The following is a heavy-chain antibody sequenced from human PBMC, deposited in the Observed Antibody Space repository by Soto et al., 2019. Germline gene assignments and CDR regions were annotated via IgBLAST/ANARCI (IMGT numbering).Heavy chain of an antibody. CDR1: GFTFSSYG. V-gene: IGHV3-33*01. CDR2: IWYDGSNK. Sequence: PGGSLRLSCAASGFTFSSYGMHWVRQAPCKGLEWVAVIWYDGSNKYYADSAKGRFTISRDNSKNTLHLQMNSLRAEDTAVYYCAIVSAAPDYYDSNGHDYWGQGTLVTVSS. D-gene: IGHD3-22*01. CDR3: AIVSAAPDYYDSNGHDY. J-gene: IGHJ4*02.